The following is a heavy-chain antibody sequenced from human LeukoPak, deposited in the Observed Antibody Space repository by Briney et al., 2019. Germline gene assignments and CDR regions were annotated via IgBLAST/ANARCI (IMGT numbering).Heavy chain of an antibody. CDR1: GGSISSSSYS. CDR3: ARTKGGGWFDP. Sequence: RPSETLSLTCTVSGGSISSSSYSWGWIRQPPGKGLEWIGSIYYSGSTYYNPSLKSRVTISVDTSKNQFSLKLSSVTAADTAVYYCARTKGGGWFDPWGQGTLVTVSS. J-gene: IGHJ5*02. V-gene: IGHV4-39*01. D-gene: IGHD1-26*01. CDR2: IYYSGST.